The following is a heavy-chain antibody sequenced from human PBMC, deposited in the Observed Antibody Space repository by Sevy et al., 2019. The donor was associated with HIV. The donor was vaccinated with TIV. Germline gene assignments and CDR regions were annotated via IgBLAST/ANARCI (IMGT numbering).Heavy chain of an antibody. J-gene: IGHJ4*02. CDR3: ARSISWYASFDY. CDR2: IIPMFGTA. CDR1: GRTFRSNA. Sequence: ASVKVSCKSSGRTFRSNAISWVRQAPGQGLEWMGGIIPMFGTANYAQKFQGRVTITADESTSTAYMELGSLGSDDTAIYYCARSISWYASFDYWGQGTPVTVSS. D-gene: IGHD6-13*01. V-gene: IGHV1-69*13.